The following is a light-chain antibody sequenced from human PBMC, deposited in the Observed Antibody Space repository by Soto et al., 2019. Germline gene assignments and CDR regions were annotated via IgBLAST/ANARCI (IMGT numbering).Light chain of an antibody. CDR3: QQYYNWPPLT. Sequence: EIVMTQSPPTLSVSPGGRVTLSCRVSQSVGGNVAWYQQRPGQAPRLLISGASTRASGVPARISGSGYGTEFTLTISSLLAEDIGVYYCQQYYNWPPLTFGGGTKVEIK. CDR1: QSVGGN. CDR2: GAS. V-gene: IGKV3-15*01. J-gene: IGKJ4*01.